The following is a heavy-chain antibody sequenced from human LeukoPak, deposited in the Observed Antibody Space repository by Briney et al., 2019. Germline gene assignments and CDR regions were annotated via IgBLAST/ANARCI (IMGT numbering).Heavy chain of an antibody. Sequence: PGGSLLLSCAASGFTFSSYWMHWVRQAPGKGLVWVSRINSDGSSTSYADSVKGRFTISRDNAKNTLYLQMNSLRAEDTAVYYCARTPYSSSWTLGYWGQGTLVTVSS. J-gene: IGHJ4*02. CDR2: INSDGSST. V-gene: IGHV3-74*01. D-gene: IGHD6-13*01. CDR1: GFTFSSYW. CDR3: ARTPYSSSWTLGY.